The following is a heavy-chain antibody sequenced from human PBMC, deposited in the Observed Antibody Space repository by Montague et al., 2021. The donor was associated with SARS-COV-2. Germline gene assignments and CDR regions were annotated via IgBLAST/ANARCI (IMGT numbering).Heavy chain of an antibody. CDR1: GDSVSSNIVT. J-gene: IGHJ4*02. CDR3: ARIPVGSNYYFDF. V-gene: IGHV6-1*01. D-gene: IGHD4-11*01. Sequence: CAISGDSVSSNIVTWNWIRQSPSSRLEWLGRTYYRSKWYNDYAESVKSRITIDPDTSKHQFSLHLNSVTPEDTAVYYCARIPVGSNYYFDFWGQGTLVTVSS. CDR2: TYYRSKWYN.